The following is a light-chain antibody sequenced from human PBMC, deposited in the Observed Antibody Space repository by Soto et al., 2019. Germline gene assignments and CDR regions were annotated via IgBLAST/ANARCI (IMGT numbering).Light chain of an antibody. Sequence: VLTQSPGTLSLSPGGRATLSCRASQNINNNYLAWYQHKPGQAPRLLIYDASLRATGVPDRFSGSGSGTDFTLTITRLEPDDSAVYYCQQYGNSPINFGQGTRLEIK. J-gene: IGKJ5*01. CDR1: QNINNNY. V-gene: IGKV3-20*01. CDR2: DAS. CDR3: QQYGNSPIN.